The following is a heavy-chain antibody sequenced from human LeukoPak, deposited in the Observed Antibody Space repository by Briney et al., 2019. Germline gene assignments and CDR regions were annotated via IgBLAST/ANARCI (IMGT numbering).Heavy chain of an antibody. CDR1: GGSISSYY. Sequence: KASETLSLTCAVSGGSISSYYWSWIRQPPGKGLEWIGYIYYSGSTNYNPSLKSRVAISVDTSKNQFSLKLSSVTAADTAVYYCARYGGTAAGTPFDYWGQGTLVTVSS. CDR2: IYYSGST. D-gene: IGHD6-13*01. J-gene: IGHJ4*02. V-gene: IGHV4-59*01. CDR3: ARYGGTAAGTPFDY.